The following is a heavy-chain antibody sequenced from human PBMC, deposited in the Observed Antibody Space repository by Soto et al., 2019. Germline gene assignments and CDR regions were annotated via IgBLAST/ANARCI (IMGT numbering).Heavy chain of an antibody. V-gene: IGHV1-8*01. J-gene: IGHJ4*02. CDR2: MNPDTGNT. CDR1: GYTFTTYD. Sequence: VQLVQSGAEGEKPGASVKVSCKASGYTFTTYDFNWVRQAPGHGLEWMGWMNPDTGNTGYAQKFQGRVTMTRDTSISTAFMALSGLTAEDTAVYYCARALGYSSTSRLDLWGQGTLVTVSS. CDR3: ARALGYSSTSRLDL. D-gene: IGHD6-19*01.